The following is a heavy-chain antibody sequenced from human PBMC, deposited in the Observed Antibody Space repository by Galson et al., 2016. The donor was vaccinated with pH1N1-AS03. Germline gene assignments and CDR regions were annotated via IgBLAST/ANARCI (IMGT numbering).Heavy chain of an antibody. CDR2: IFPGDSDV. Sequence: QSGAEVTKPGESLKISCQASGYIFSNYWIAWVRQMPGKGLQWMGIIFPGDSDVRYNPSFQGQVTISADKSINTAYLQWSSLKASDTAIYYCARHASPTILPLPFHFWGRGTLVTVSS. CDR3: ARHASPTILPLPFHF. J-gene: IGHJ4*02. CDR1: GYIFSNYW. D-gene: IGHD1-26*01. V-gene: IGHV5-51*01.